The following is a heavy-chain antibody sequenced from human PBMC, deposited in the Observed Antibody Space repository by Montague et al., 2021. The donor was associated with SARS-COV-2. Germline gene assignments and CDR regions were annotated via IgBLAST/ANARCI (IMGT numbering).Heavy chain of an antibody. Sequence: SETLSLTCTVSGGSISSISYYWGWIRQPPGKGLEWIGSIYYSGSTYYNPSLKSRVTISVDTSKNQFSLKLSSVTAADTAVYYCARREDYYGSGSYPNWGQGTLVTVSS. D-gene: IGHD3-10*01. CDR3: ARREDYYGSGSYPN. CDR1: GGSISSISYY. CDR2: IYYSGST. J-gene: IGHJ4*02. V-gene: IGHV4-39*01.